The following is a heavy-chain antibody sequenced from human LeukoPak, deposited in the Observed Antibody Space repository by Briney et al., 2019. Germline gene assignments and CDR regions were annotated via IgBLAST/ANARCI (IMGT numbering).Heavy chain of an antibody. CDR2: INPNSGGT. Sequence: GASVKVSCKASGYTFTGYYMHWVRQAPGQGLEWMGWINPNSGGTNYAQKFQGRVTMTGDTSISTAYMELSRLRSDDTAVYYCARDTTRGYFVVVPAAIGSWGQGTLVTVSS. D-gene: IGHD2-2*02. J-gene: IGHJ4*02. CDR3: ARDTTRGYFVVVPAAIGS. V-gene: IGHV1-2*02. CDR1: GYTFTGYY.